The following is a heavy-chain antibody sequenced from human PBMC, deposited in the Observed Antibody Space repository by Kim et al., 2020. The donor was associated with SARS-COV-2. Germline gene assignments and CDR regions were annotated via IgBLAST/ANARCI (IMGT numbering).Heavy chain of an antibody. D-gene: IGHD6-19*01. CDR1: GFTFSSYG. CDR3: ARDRPQWLERFDY. Sequence: GGSLRLSCAASGFTFSSYGMHWVRQSPGKGLEWVAVIWYDGSNKYYADSVKGRFTISRDNSKNTLYLQMNSLRAEDTAVYYCARDRPQWLERFDYWGQGTLVTVSS. CDR2: IWYDGSNK. V-gene: IGHV3-33*01. J-gene: IGHJ4*02.